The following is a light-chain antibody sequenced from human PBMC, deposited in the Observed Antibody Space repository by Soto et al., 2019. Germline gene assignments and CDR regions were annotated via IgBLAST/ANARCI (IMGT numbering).Light chain of an antibody. CDR3: QQYYNWPLS. CDR1: QSFSYY. Sequence: EIVMTQSPATLSVSPGERATLSCRASQSFSYYVAWYQQKPGQVPRLLLYGTSTRATGIPARFSGSGSGTEFTLTISSLQSEDSALYYCQQYYNWPLSFGGGTKVDI. J-gene: IGKJ4*01. CDR2: GTS. V-gene: IGKV3-15*01.